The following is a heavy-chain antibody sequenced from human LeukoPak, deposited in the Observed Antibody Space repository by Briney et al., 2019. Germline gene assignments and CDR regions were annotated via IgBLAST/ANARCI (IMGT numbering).Heavy chain of an antibody. J-gene: IGHJ4*02. CDR3: ATGTNYDSSGYMYYFDY. D-gene: IGHD3-22*01. CDR1: GYIFTNYG. CDR2: INPSGGST. V-gene: IGHV1-46*01. Sequence: ASVKVSCKASGYIFTNYGISWVRQAPGQGLEWVGIINPSGGSTSYAQKFQGRVTMTRDTSTSTVYMELSSLRSEDTAVYYCATGTNYDSSGYMYYFDYWGQGTLVTVSS.